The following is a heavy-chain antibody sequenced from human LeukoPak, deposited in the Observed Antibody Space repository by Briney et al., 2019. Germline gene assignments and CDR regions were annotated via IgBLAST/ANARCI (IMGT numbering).Heavy chain of an antibody. CDR1: GFTFSSYA. D-gene: IGHD3-22*01. J-gene: IGHJ5*02. CDR2: ISSSGGST. CDR3: AKDPSTYYYDSSGFPNWFDP. Sequence: PGASLRLSCAASGFTFSSYAMSWVRQAPGKGLEWVSAISSSGGSTYYADSVKGRFTISRDNSKNTLYLQMNSLRAEDTAVYYCAKDPSTYYYDSSGFPNWFDPWGQGTLVTVSS. V-gene: IGHV3-23*01.